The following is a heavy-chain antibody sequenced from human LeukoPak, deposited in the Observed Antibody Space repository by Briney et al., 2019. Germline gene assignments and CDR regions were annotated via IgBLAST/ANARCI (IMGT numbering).Heavy chain of an antibody. Sequence: ASVKVSCKASGYTFTGYYMHWVRQAPGQGLEWMGWINPNSGGTNYAQKFQGRVTMTRDTSISTAYMELSRLRSDDTAVYYCARTARITIFGVDYYYYYMDVWGKGTTVTVSS. J-gene: IGHJ6*03. CDR1: GYTFTGYY. D-gene: IGHD3-3*01. CDR2: INPNSGGT. V-gene: IGHV1-2*02. CDR3: ARTARITIFGVDYYYYYMDV.